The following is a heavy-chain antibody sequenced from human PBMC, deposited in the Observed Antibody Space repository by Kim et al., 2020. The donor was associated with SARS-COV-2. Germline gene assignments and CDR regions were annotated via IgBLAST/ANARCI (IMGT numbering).Heavy chain of an antibody. V-gene: IGHV4-59*08. CDR1: GGSMSSFY. Sequence: SETLSLTCTVSGGSMSSFYWTWIRQFPGKGLEWIGYIHDSGTTGYNPSLKSRVTISIDTSKNQFSLELTSVTAGDTAVYYCAKSGWEQHFYYYYVAVWGKGTTVTVSS. D-gene: IGHD6-19*01. CDR3: AKSGWEQHFYYYYVAV. J-gene: IGHJ6*03. CDR2: IHDSGTT.